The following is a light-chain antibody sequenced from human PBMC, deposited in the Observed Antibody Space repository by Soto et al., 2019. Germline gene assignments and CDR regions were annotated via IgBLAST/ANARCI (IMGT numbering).Light chain of an antibody. CDR3: QSYDSSLSGVV. CDR1: SSNIGAGYD. Sequence: QSVLTQPPSVPGAPGQRVTISCTGSSSNIGAGYDVHWYQQLPGTAPKLLIYGNSNRPSGVPDRFSGSKSGTSASLAITGLQAEEEADYYCQSYDSSLSGVVFGGGTKLTVL. J-gene: IGLJ2*01. CDR2: GNS. V-gene: IGLV1-40*01.